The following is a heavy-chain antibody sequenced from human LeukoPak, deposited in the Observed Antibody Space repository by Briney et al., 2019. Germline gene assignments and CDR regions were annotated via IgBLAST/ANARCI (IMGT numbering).Heavy chain of an antibody. V-gene: IGHV3-53*01. CDR1: GFTVSSNY. D-gene: IGHD6-13*01. CDR3: ARAPSDRIAAAGDDAFDI. CDR2: IYSGGST. J-gene: IGHJ3*02. Sequence: GGSLRLSCAASGFTVSSNYMSWVRQAPGKGPEWVSVIYSGGSTYYADSVKGRFTISRDNSKNTLYPQMNSLRAEDTAVYYCARAPSDRIAAAGDDAFDIWGQGTMVTVSS.